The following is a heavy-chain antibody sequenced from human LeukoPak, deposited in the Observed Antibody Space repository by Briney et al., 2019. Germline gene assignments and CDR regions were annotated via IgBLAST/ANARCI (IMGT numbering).Heavy chain of an antibody. V-gene: IGHV3-48*03. CDR1: GFTISSYE. CDR3: AKILPDTVTADY. D-gene: IGHD4-11*01. J-gene: IGHJ4*02. CDR2: ISSSGSTI. Sequence: GGSLRLSCAASGFTISSYEMKWVRQGPGKGLEWISYISSSGSTIYYADSVKGRFTVSRDNAKNSLYLLMNSLRAEDTAVYYCAKILPDTVTADYWGQGTLVTVSS.